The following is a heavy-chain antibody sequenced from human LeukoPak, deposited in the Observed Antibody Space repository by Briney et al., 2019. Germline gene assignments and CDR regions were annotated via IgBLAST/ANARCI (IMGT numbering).Heavy chain of an antibody. J-gene: IGHJ6*03. CDR1: GFTFSSYW. V-gene: IGHV3-7*01. CDR3: ARVKGDNWNYVLDYYMDV. CDR2: IKQDGSEK. Sequence: GGSLRLSCAASGFTFSSYWMSWVRQAPGKGLEWVANIKQDGSEKYYVDSVKGRFTISRDNAKNSLYLQMNSLRAEDTAVYYCARVKGDNWNYVLDYYMDVWGKGTTVTVSS. D-gene: IGHD1-7*01.